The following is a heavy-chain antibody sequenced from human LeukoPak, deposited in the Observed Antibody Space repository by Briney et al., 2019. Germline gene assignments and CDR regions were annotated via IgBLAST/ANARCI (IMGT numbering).Heavy chain of an antibody. CDR1: GGSISTYY. J-gene: IGHJ4*02. CDR2: VYYSGGT. Sequence: SETLSLTCTVSGGSISTYYWSWIRQPPGKGLEWIGYVYYSGGTNYNPSLQSRVTISVDTSKIQFSLKLSSVTAADTAVYYCARDNGDSYYCDYWGQGTLVTVSS. D-gene: IGHD3-22*01. CDR3: ARDNGDSYYCDY. V-gene: IGHV4-59*01.